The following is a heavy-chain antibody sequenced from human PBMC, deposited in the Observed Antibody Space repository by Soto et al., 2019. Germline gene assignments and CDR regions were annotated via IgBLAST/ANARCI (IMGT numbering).Heavy chain of an antibody. D-gene: IGHD6-13*01. CDR2: IYAGGTT. CDR1: GFTVSDNH. V-gene: IGHV3-66*01. J-gene: IGHJ4*02. CDR3: ARGEYSSSWSNY. Sequence: EVPLVESGGGLVQPGGSLTLSCAASGFTVSDNHMTRVRQAPGKGLEWVSLIYAGGTTFYADSVKGRFTISRDNSKNTLYLQMNSLRAEDTAVYYCARGEYSSSWSNYWGQGTLVTVSS.